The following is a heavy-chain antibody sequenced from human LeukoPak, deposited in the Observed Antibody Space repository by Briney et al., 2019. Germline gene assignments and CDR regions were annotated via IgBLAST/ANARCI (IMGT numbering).Heavy chain of an antibody. J-gene: IGHJ4*02. CDR1: GFTFSNAW. V-gene: IGHV3-15*01. Sequence: RPGGSLRLSCAASGFTFSNAWMSWVRQAPGKGLEWVARIKSKTDGGTTDYAAPVKGRFTISRDDSKNMVYLQMISLQTEDTAVYYCTTYYYDSTSDFGYWGQGTLVTVSS. CDR2: IKSKTDGGTT. CDR3: TTYYYDSTSDFGY. D-gene: IGHD3-22*01.